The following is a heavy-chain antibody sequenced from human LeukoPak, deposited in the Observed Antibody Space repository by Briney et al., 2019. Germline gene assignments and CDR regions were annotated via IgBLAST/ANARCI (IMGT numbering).Heavy chain of an antibody. D-gene: IGHD2-2*01. J-gene: IGHJ4*02. Sequence: GGPLRLSCAASGLTFSSYAMSWVRQAPGKGLEWVSAISGSGGSTYYADSVKGRFTISRDNSKNTLYLQMNSLRAEDTAVYYCAKDDDIVVVPAAITHWGQGTLVTVSS. CDR1: GLTFSSYA. V-gene: IGHV3-23*01. CDR3: AKDDDIVVVPAAITH. CDR2: ISGSGGST.